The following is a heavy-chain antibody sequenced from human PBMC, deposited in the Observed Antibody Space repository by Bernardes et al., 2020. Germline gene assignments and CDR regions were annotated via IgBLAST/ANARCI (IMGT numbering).Heavy chain of an antibody. CDR3: ARDLSANPVYGLPDYYYYGMDV. CDR1: GGSISSYY. J-gene: IGHJ6*02. CDR2: IYYSGST. D-gene: IGHD3-10*01. V-gene: IGHV4-59*01. Sequence: SETLSLTCTVSGGSISSYYWSWIRQPPGKGLEWIGYIYYSGSTNYNPSLKSRVTISVDTSKNQFSLKLSSVTAADTAVYYCARDLSANPVYGLPDYYYYGMDVWGQGTTVTVSS.